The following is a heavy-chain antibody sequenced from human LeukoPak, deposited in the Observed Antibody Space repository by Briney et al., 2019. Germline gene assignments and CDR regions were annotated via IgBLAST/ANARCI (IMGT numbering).Heavy chain of an antibody. CDR2: IYYSGST. CDR1: GGTISSGGYY. CDR3: ARTYALTWFDP. D-gene: IGHD3-16*01. V-gene: IGHV4-31*03. Sequence: SQTLSLTCTVSGGTISSGGYYWSWIRQHPGKGLEWIGYIYYSGSTYYNPSLKSRVTISVDTSKNQFSLKLSSVTAAGTAVYYCARTYALTWFDPWGQGTLVTVSS. J-gene: IGHJ5*02.